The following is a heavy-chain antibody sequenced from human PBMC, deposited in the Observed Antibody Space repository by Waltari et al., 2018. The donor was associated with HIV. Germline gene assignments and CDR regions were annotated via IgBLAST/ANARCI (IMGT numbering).Heavy chain of an antibody. CDR1: GFSLTTSAVG. CDR2: IYWNDDK. D-gene: IGHD6-13*01. V-gene: IGHV2-5*01. Sequence: QITLKESGPTLVKPTQTLTLTCTFSGFSLTTSAVGVGWIRQPPGKALAWLALIYWNDDKRYSPSLRNRVTISKDTSKNQVVLRLTNMDPVDTATYYCAHRRAGYSSGWYTRGFDYWGQGTLVTISS. CDR3: AHRRAGYSSGWYTRGFDY. J-gene: IGHJ4*02.